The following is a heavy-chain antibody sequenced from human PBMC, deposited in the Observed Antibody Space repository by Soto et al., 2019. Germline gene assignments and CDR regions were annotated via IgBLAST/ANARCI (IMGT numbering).Heavy chain of an antibody. CDR1: GGTFSSYA. Sequence: GASVKVSCKASGGTFSSYAISWVRQAPGQGLEWMGGIIPIFGTANYAQKFQGRVTITADESTSTAYMELSSLRSEDTAVYYCARVAHAGYGGNPVGYFDYWGQGTLVTVSS. CDR3: ARVAHAGYGGNPVGYFDY. CDR2: IIPIFGTA. J-gene: IGHJ4*02. V-gene: IGHV1-69*13. D-gene: IGHD2-15*01.